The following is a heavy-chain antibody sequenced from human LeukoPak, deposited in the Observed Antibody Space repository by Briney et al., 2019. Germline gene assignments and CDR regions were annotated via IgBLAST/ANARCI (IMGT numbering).Heavy chain of an antibody. CDR1: GFTFSSYS. D-gene: IGHD5-24*01. V-gene: IGHV3-21*04. J-gene: IGHJ3*02. Sequence: GGSLRLSCAASGFTFSSYSMNWVRQAPGKGLEWVSSISSSSSYIYYADSVKGRFTISRDNAKNSLYLQMNSLRAEDTAVYYCAREMATIDRAFDIWGQGTMVTVSS. CDR2: ISSSSSYI. CDR3: AREMATIDRAFDI.